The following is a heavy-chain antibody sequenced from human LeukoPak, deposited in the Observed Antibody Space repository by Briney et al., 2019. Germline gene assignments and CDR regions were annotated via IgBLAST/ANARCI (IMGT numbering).Heavy chain of an antibody. CDR3: ARARMRSGSYYRLDYYYGMDV. CDR1: GFTFDDYG. J-gene: IGHJ6*02. D-gene: IGHD3-10*01. Sequence: GGSLRLSCAASGFTFDDYGMSWVRQAPGKGLEWVSGINWNGGSTGYADSVKGRFTISRDNAKNSLYLQMNSLRAKDTALYHCARARMRSGSYYRLDYYYGMDVWGQGTTVTVSS. V-gene: IGHV3-20*01. CDR2: INWNGGST.